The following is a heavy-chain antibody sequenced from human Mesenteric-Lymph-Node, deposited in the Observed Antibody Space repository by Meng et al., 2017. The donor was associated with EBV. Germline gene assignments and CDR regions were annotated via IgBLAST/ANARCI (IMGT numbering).Heavy chain of an antibody. CDR1: GYTFTSYY. CDR2: INPSASFT. CDR3: AREGGYYYNYDY. V-gene: IGHV1-46*01. Sequence: QVQLVQSGAEVKKPGASVKVSCKASGYTFTSYYIHWVRQAPGQGLEWMGVINPSASFTTYPQKFQGRVTMTRDTSTSTVYMEVGSLRSDDTAVYYCAREGGYYYNYDYWGQGTLVTVSS. J-gene: IGHJ4*02. D-gene: IGHD3-22*01.